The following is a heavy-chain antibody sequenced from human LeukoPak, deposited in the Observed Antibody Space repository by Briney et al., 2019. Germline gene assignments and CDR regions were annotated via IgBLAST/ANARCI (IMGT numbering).Heavy chain of an antibody. CDR1: GGSISSYY. Sequence: SQTLSLTCTVSGGSISSYYWSWIRQPPGKGLEWIGYIYYSGSTNYNPSLKSRVTISVDTSKNQFSLKLSSVTAADTAVYYCARERENYDILTGYYGVRYYYMDVWGKGTTVTVSS. CDR2: IYYSGST. J-gene: IGHJ6*03. V-gene: IGHV4-59*01. D-gene: IGHD3-9*01. CDR3: ARERENYDILTGYYGVRYYYMDV.